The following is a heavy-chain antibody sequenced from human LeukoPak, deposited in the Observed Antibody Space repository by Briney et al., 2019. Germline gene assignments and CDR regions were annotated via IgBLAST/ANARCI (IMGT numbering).Heavy chain of an antibody. D-gene: IGHD2-2*01. V-gene: IGHV4-34*01. CDR2: INHSGST. Sequence: PSETLSLTCTVSGGSISSYYWTWIRQPPGKGLEWIGEINHSGSTNYNPSLKSRVTISVDTSKNQFSLKLSSVTAADTAVYYCARSRGSTSCYDYWGQGTLVTVSS. CDR1: GGSISSYY. J-gene: IGHJ4*02. CDR3: ARSRGSTSCYDY.